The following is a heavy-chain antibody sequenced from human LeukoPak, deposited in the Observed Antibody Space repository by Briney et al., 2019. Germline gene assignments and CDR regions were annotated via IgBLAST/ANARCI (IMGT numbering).Heavy chain of an antibody. CDR2: ISAYNGNT. CDR3: ARAYYDFWSGYYLYYYYMDV. D-gene: IGHD3-3*01. CDR1: GYTFTSYG. V-gene: IGHV1-18*01. Sequence: ASVKVSCKASGYTFTSYGISWVRQAPGQGLEWMGWISAYNGNTNYAQKLQGRVTMTTDTSTSTAYMELRSLRSDDTAVYYCARAYYDFWSGYYLYYYYMDVWGKGTTVTVSS. J-gene: IGHJ6*03.